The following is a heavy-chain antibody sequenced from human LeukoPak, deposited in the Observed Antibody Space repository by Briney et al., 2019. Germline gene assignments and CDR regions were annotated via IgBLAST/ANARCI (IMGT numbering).Heavy chain of an antibody. CDR1: GFTFSSYS. Sequence: GGSLRLSCXASGFTFSSYSMNWVRQAPGKGLEWVSSISSSSSYIYYTDSVKGRFTISRDNSKNSLYLQMNSLRAEDTAEYYCARSGVDYYYYMDVWGKGTTVTVSS. V-gene: IGHV3-21*01. CDR3: ARSGVDYYYYMDV. CDR2: ISSSSSYI. J-gene: IGHJ6*03. D-gene: IGHD3-10*01.